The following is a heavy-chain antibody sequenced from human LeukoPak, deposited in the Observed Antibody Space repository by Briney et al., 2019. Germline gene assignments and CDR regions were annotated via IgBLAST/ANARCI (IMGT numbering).Heavy chain of an antibody. D-gene: IGHD5-18*01. CDR3: AREEHSYGYY. CDR1: GFTFSSYE. Sequence: QPGGSLRLSCAASGFTFSSYEMNWVRQAPGKGLEWVSYISSSGSTIYYADSVKGRFTISRANAKNSLYLQMNSLRAEDTAVYYCAREEHSYGYYWGQGTLVTVSS. CDR2: ISSSGSTI. V-gene: IGHV3-48*03. J-gene: IGHJ4*02.